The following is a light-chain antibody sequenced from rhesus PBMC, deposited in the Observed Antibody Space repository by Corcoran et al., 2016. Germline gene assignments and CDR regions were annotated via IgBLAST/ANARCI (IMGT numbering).Light chain of an antibody. CDR2: AAT. Sequence: DIQMTQSPSSLSASVGDTVTITCRASQGISSYLNWFQQKPGKAPKLLIYAATTLQSGVPSRFRGDGSGTDFTLTIRIMQPEDFATYCCQQYRTYPFTFGPGTKLDIK. CDR1: QGISSY. V-gene: IGKV1-28*02. CDR3: QQYRTYPFT. J-gene: IGKJ3*01.